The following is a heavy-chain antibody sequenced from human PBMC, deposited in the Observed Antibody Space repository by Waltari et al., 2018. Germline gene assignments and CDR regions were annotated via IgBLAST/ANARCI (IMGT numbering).Heavy chain of an antibody. CDR3: ARVDIVATTVDY. D-gene: IGHD5-12*01. CDR2: ISSSGGTI. J-gene: IGHJ4*02. Sequence: EVQLVESGGGLVQPGGSLRLSCAASGFTFSSYEMNWVRQAPGKGLEWGSYISSSGGTIYYADSVKGRFTISRDNAKNSLYLQMNSLRAEDTAVYYCARVDIVATTVDYWGQGTLVTVSS. V-gene: IGHV3-48*03. CDR1: GFTFSSYE.